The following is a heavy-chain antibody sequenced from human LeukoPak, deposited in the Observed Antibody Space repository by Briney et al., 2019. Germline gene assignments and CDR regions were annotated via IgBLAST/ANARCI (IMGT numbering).Heavy chain of an antibody. CDR3: ATEKSQNGGNSLGFFDY. J-gene: IGHJ4*02. CDR2: ISDSGGST. V-gene: IGHV3-23*01. D-gene: IGHD4-23*01. CDR1: GFTFSRYA. Sequence: PGGSLRLSCAASGFTFSRYAISWVRQVPGKGLEWVSVISDSGGSTYNADSVKGRFTISRDNSKNTLYLQMNSLRAEDTAVYYCATEKSQNGGNSLGFFDYWGQGTLVTVSS.